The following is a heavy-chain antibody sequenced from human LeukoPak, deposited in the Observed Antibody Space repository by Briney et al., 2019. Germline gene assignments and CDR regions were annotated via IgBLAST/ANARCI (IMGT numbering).Heavy chain of an antibody. CDR2: INPNSGGT. CDR1: GYTFTGYY. J-gene: IGHJ4*02. Sequence: GASVKVSCKASGYTFTGYYMHWVRQAPGQGIEWMGWINPNSGGTNYAQKFQGRVTMTRDTSISTAYMELSRLRSDDTAVYYCARDLYGGNSEFYFDYWGQGTLVTVSS. V-gene: IGHV1-2*02. D-gene: IGHD4-23*01. CDR3: ARDLYGGNSEFYFDY.